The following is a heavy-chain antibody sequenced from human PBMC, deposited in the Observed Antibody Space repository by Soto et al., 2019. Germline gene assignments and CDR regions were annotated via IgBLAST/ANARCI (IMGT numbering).Heavy chain of an antibody. CDR1: GADINTYS. J-gene: IGHJ6*02. V-gene: IGHV4-4*07. Sequence: PSETLSLTCSVSGADINTYSWTWIRQPAGKGLEWIGRIYTSASINYNPSLKGRVTLSVDTSTNQVSLRLASVTAADTAIYYCARDREAGYNFYYGMDVWGQGATFTVSS. D-gene: IGHD6-19*01. CDR2: IYTSASI. CDR3: ARDREAGYNFYYGMDV.